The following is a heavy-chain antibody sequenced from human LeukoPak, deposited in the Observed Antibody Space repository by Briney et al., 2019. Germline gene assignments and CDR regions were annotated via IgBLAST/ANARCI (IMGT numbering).Heavy chain of an antibody. CDR1: GFTFSNYG. CDR3: ARDSLQLNYFDN. CDR2: ISSSGSAK. V-gene: IGHV3-48*01. D-gene: IGHD1-1*01. Sequence: GGSLRLSCAASGFTFSNYGLNWVRQAPGKGLEWVSHISSSGSAKYYADSVKGRFTISRDSSKNTLYLQMSGLRAEDTAVYYCARDSLQLNYFDNWGQGTPVTVSS. J-gene: IGHJ4*02.